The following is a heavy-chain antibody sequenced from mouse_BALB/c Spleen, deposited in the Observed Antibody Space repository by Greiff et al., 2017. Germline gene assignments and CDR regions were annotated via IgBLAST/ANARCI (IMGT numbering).Heavy chain of an antibody. D-gene: IGHD2-3*01. Sequence: QVQLQQSGAELMKPGASVKISCKATGYTFSSYWMHWVKQRPGQGLEWIGYINPSTGYTEYNQKFKDKATLTADKSSSTAYMQLSSLTSEDSAVYYCARDDGYYASFDYWGQGTTLTVSS. CDR2: INPSTGYT. CDR1: GYTFSSYW. V-gene: IGHV1S26*01. J-gene: IGHJ2*01. CDR3: ARDDGYYASFDY.